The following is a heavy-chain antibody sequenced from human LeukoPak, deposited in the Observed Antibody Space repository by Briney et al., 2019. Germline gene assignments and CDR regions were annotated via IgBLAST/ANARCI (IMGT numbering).Heavy chain of an antibody. J-gene: IGHJ4*02. Sequence: PGGSLRLSCAASGFTFSSYAMSWVRQAPGKGLEWVSAISGSGGSTYYADSGKGRFTISRDNSKNPLYLQVTSLRAEDTAVYYCARDRPNYYDSSGHYYRRNGDYWGQGTLVTVSS. CDR1: GFTFSSYA. CDR2: ISGSGGST. V-gene: IGHV3-23*01. CDR3: ARDRPNYYDSSGHYYRRNGDY. D-gene: IGHD3-22*01.